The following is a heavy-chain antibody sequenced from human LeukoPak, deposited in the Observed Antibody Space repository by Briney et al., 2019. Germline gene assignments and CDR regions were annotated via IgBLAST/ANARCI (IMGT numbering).Heavy chain of an antibody. CDR1: GFTFSSYA. V-gene: IGHV3-33*08. CDR3: ARDSHIGDFWSGFVYYYGMDV. J-gene: IGHJ6*02. Sequence: PGGSLRLSCAASGFTFSSYAMHWVRQAPGKGLEWVAVIWYDGSNKYYADSVKGRFTISRDNSKNTLYLQMNSLRAEDTAVYYCARDSHIGDFWSGFVYYYGMDVWGQGTTVTVSS. CDR2: IWYDGSNK. D-gene: IGHD3-3*01.